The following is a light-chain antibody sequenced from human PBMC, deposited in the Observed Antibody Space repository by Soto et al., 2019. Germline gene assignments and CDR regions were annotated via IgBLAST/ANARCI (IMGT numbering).Light chain of an antibody. CDR2: DVS. Sequence: QSLLTQPRSVSVSPGQSVTVSCTGTSSDVGGYNYVSWYLQHPGKAPKVMIYDVSKRPSGVPDRFSGSKSGNTASLTISGLQSEDEADYYCCSFAGNYIYVFGTGTKVTVL. V-gene: IGLV2-11*01. J-gene: IGLJ1*01. CDR3: CSFAGNYIYV. CDR1: SSDVGGYNY.